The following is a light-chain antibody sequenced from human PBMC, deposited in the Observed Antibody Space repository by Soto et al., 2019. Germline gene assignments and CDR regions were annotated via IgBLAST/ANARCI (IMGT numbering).Light chain of an antibody. CDR1: SSDVGGYNY. CDR2: EVS. CDR3: SSYTSSSTLNVV. V-gene: IGLV2-14*01. Sequence: QSALTQPPSASGSPGQSVTISCTGTSSDVGGYNYVSWYQQHPGKAPKLMIYEVSYRPSGVSNRFSGSKSGNTASLTISGLQVEDEGDYYCSSYTSSSTLNVVFGGGTKLTVL. J-gene: IGLJ2*01.